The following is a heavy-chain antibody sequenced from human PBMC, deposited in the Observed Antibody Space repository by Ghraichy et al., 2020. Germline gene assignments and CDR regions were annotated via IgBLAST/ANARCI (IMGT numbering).Heavy chain of an antibody. V-gene: IGHV3-23*01. J-gene: IGHJ4*02. CDR2: IRGSGDTT. D-gene: IGHD6-6*01. CDR1: GSIFSRYA. Sequence: GESLNISCEASGSIFSRYAMSWVRQAPGRGLEWVSAIRGSGDTTYYADSVKGRFTISRDSSKNTLYLQMNSLRAEDTAVYYCAKHGPHSSSSPYYFDYWGQGTLVTASS. CDR3: AKHGPHSSSSPYYFDY.